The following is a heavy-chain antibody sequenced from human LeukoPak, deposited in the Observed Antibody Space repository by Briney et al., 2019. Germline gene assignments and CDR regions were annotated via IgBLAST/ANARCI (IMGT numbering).Heavy chain of an antibody. CDR1: GYIFTSYN. CDR2: INPSGGTT. V-gene: IGHV1-46*01. Sequence: ASVKVSCKASGYIFTSYNMNWVRQAPGQGLEWMGIINPSGGTTNYPQKFQGRVTMTRDTSTSTVYMKLSSLRSEDTAVYYCARFAVHRRLAVVGQFGLDYWGQGTLVTVSS. D-gene: IGHD6-19*01. CDR3: ARFAVHRRLAVVGQFGLDY. J-gene: IGHJ4*02.